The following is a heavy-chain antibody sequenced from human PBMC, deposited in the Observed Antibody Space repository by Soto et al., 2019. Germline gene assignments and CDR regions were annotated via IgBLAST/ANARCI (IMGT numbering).Heavy chain of an antibody. CDR1: GFTSSSFA. CDR3: ARQPPPFGMDV. J-gene: IGHJ6*02. CDR2: ASYDGSVK. V-gene: IGHV3-30-3*01. Sequence: QEQLVESGGGVVQPGRSLRLSCVASGFTSSSFAMHWVRQAPGKGLEWLAVASYDGSVKNYADSAKGRFIISRDNSKNTLFLQMTSLRVEDTAVYYCARQPPPFGMDVWGQGTTVIVSS.